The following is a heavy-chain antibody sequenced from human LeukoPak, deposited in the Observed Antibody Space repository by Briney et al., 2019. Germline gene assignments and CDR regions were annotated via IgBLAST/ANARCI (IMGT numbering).Heavy chain of an antibody. CDR1: VGTFSSYA. D-gene: IGHD3-9*01. Sequence: ASVTVSCKASVGTFSSYAISWVRQAPGQRLGWMGWINAGNGNTKYSQKFQGRVTITRDTSASTAYMELSSLRPEDTAVYYCARALPPTDILTGTLDYWGQGTLVTVSS. CDR3: ARALPPTDILTGTLDY. V-gene: IGHV1-3*01. J-gene: IGHJ4*02. CDR2: INAGNGNT.